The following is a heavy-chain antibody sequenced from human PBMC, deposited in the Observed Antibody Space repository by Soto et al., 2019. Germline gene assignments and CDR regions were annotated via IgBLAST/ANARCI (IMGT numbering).Heavy chain of an antibody. Sequence: SVKVSCKASGGTFSSYAISWVRQAPGQGLEWMGGIIPIFGTANYAQKFQGRVTITADESTSTAYMELNSLRSEDTAVYYCARDGRAHDYGGKYSNYWGQGTLVTVSS. CDR2: IIPIFGTA. D-gene: IGHD4-17*01. V-gene: IGHV1-69*13. J-gene: IGHJ4*02. CDR3: ARDGRAHDYGGKYSNY. CDR1: GGTFSSYA.